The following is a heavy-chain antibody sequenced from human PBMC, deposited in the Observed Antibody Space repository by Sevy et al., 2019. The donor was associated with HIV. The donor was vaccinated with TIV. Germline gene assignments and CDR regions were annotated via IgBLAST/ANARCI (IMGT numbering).Heavy chain of an antibody. CDR1: GLTVNNNY. Sequence: GGSLRLSCAASGLTVNNNYISWVRQAPGKGLEWVSVIYSGGSTYYADSVKGRFTISRDNSKNTLYLQMNSLRAEDTAVYYCARDRKIGGYSYGPVYWGQGTLVTVSS. J-gene: IGHJ4*02. CDR3: ARDRKIGGYSYGPVY. D-gene: IGHD5-18*01. CDR2: IYSGGST. V-gene: IGHV3-66*02.